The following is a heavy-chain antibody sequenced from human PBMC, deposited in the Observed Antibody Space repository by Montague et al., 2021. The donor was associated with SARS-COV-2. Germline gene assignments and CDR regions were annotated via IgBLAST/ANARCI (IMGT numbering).Heavy chain of an antibody. CDR1: GFSLTTSGVG. CDR3: ARFDYDGFGSYYRGTFDY. J-gene: IGHJ4*02. D-gene: IGHD3-10*01. V-gene: IGHV2-5*02. CDR2: IYWDDDK. Sequence: PALVKPTPTLTLTCAFSGFSLTTSGVGVGWIRQPPGKALEWLALIYWDDDKRYSPSLRSRLTITKDTSKNQVVLTMTHMDPVDTATYCCARFDYDGFGSYYRGTFDYWGQGIPVTVSS.